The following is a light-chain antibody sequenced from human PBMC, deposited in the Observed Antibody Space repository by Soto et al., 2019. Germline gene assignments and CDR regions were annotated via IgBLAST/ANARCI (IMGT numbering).Light chain of an antibody. CDR1: SSDVGGYNY. CDR3: SSYSSTNTHV. V-gene: IGLV2-14*03. J-gene: IGLJ1*01. CDR2: DVS. Sequence: QSALTQPASVSGSPGQSITISCTGTSSDVGGYNYVSWYQQHPGKAPKVMIYDVSNRPSGVSNRFSGSKSGNTASLTISGLQAGDEADYYCSSYSSTNTHVFGTGTKLTVL.